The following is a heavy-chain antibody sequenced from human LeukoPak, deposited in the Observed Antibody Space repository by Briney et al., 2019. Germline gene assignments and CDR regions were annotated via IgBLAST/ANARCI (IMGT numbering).Heavy chain of an antibody. D-gene: IGHD6-13*01. V-gene: IGHV1-69*05. Sequence: SVTVSCKASGGTFSSYAISWVRQAPGQGLEWMGGIIPIFGTANYAQKFQGRVTITTDESTSTAYMELSSLRSEDTAVYYCARDRAAAAGTGGFDYWGQGTLVTVSS. CDR2: IIPIFGTA. CDR3: ARDRAAAAGTGGFDY. J-gene: IGHJ4*02. CDR1: GGTFSSYA.